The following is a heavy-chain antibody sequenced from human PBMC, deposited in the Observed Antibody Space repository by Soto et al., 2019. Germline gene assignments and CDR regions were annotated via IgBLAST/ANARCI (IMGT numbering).Heavy chain of an antibody. CDR3: ASHDYAHYGIDV. D-gene: IGHD4-17*01. V-gene: IGHV4-30-4*01. CDR1: GGSISSGDYY. Sequence: SETLSLTCTVSGGSISSGDYYWSWIRQPPGKGLEWIGYIYYSGSTYYNPSLKSRVTISVDTSKNQFSLKLSSVTAADTAVYYCASHDYAHYGIDVWGQGTTXTVSS. CDR2: IYYSGST. J-gene: IGHJ6*02.